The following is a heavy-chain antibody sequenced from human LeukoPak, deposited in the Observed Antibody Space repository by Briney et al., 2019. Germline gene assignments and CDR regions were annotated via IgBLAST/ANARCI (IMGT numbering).Heavy chain of an antibody. CDR1: GEFFSGYC. V-gene: IGHV4-34*01. Sequence: NSSETLSLTCAVYGEFFSGYCWSWVRQPPGRGLEWIGEINHSGTSNYNPSLKSRVTISVDTSKNQFSLKLNSVTAADTAVYYCARGPVGGTMGTFDYWGQGTLVTVSS. J-gene: IGHJ4*02. CDR2: INHSGTS. CDR3: ARGPVGGTMGTFDY. D-gene: IGHD1-26*01.